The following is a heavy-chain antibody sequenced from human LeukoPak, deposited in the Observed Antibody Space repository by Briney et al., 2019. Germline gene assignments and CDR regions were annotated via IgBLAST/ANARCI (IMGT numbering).Heavy chain of an antibody. J-gene: IGHJ4*02. D-gene: IGHD1-26*01. V-gene: IGHV3-23*01. CDR2: VSGDGRTT. CDR1: GFTFSSYW. Sequence: GGSLRLSCAASGFTFSSYWMSWVRQAPGKGLEWVSAVSGDGRTTHYVDSVKGRFTISRDNSRNTLYLQMSSLRAEDTAIYYCAKDSVVRNTGSYYFASWGQGTLVTVSS. CDR3: AKDSVVRNTGSYYFAS.